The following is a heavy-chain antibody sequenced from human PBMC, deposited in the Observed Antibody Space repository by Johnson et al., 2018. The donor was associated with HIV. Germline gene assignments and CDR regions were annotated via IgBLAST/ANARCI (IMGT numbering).Heavy chain of an antibody. CDR1: EFILSDYY. CDR3: ARDGRGLDAFDI. J-gene: IGHJ3*02. Sequence: GGGLVKPGGSLRLSCAASEFILSDYYMSWVRQATEKGLEWISYISGSGSTIYYADSVKGRFTIYRDTAKNSLYLQMNSLRYVDTAVYYCARDGRGLDAFDIWGQGTMVTVSS. V-gene: IGHV3-11*04. CDR2: ISGSGSTI. D-gene: IGHD3/OR15-3a*01.